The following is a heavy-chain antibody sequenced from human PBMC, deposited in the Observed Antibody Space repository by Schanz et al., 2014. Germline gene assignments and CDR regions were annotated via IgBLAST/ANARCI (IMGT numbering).Heavy chain of an antibody. CDR1: GLIFSTYT. D-gene: IGHD2-2*01. Sequence: EVQLVESGGGLVRPGGSLRLSCTTSGLIFSTYTLNWVRQAPGKGLEWVSALTGSGTTTYYADSVKGRFTISRDNAKNSLFLQMNSLSAEDTAVYYCAKVAPAATYLDSWGLGTLVTVSS. CDR3: AKVAPAATYLDS. J-gene: IGHJ4*02. V-gene: IGHV3-23*04. CDR2: LTGSGTTT.